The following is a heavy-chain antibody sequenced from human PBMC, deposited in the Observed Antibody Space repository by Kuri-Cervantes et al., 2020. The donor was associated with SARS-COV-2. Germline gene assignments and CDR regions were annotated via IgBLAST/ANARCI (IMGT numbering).Heavy chain of an antibody. D-gene: IGHD1-26*01. Sequence: SETLSLTCTVSGGSISSYYWSWIRQPAGKGLEWIGRIYTSGSTNYNPSLKSRVTISVDTSKNQFSLKLSSVTAADTAVYYCARHRLNSGSWYYYYYMDVWGKGTTVTVSS. V-gene: IGHV4-4*07. CDR3: ARHRLNSGSWYYYYYMDV. CDR1: GGSISSYY. CDR2: IYTSGST. J-gene: IGHJ6*03.